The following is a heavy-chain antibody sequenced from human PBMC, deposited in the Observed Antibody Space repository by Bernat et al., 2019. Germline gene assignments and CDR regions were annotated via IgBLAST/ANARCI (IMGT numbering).Heavy chain of an antibody. V-gene: IGHV3-33*03. J-gene: IGHJ4*02. CDR1: GFTFNIYG. CDR2: IWYDGNKK. Sequence: QVQLVESGGGGVQPGRALRLSCAASGFTFNIYGMHWVRQAPGKGLEWVAIIWYDGNKKYYADSVKGRFTISRDNSKNTLFLQMNSLRAEDMAVYYCAKDRVGYSYGQYYFDYWGQGTLVTVSS. CDR3: AKDRVGYSYGQYYFDY. D-gene: IGHD5-18*01.